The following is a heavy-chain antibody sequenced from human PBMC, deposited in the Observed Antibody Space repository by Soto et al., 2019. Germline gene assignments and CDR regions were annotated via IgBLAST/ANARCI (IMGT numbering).Heavy chain of an antibody. V-gene: IGHV4-39*07. J-gene: IGHJ4*02. Sequence: SETLSLTCAVSGGSISSSSYYWGWIRQPPGKGLEWIGSIYYSGRTYYNPSLKSRITISVDKSKNQFSMKLSSVTAADTALYYCARTTVTTRLTDYWGQGTLVTVSS. CDR1: GGSISSSSYY. CDR2: IYYSGRT. CDR3: ARTTVTTRLTDY. D-gene: IGHD4-17*01.